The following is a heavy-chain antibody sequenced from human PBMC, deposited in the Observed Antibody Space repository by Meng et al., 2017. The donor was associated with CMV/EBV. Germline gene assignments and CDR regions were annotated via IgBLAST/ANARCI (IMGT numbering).Heavy chain of an antibody. V-gene: IGHV3-30*04. D-gene: IGHD6-6*01. J-gene: IGHJ6*02. CDR1: GFTFSSYA. CDR2: ISYDGSNK. CDR3: ARDQFMYSSSFGGMDV. Sequence: GGSLRLSCAASGFTFSSYAMHWVRQAPGKGLEWVAAISYDGSNKYYADSVKGRFTISRDNSKNTLYLQMNSLRAEDTAVYYCARDQFMYSSSFGGMDVWGQGTTVTVSS.